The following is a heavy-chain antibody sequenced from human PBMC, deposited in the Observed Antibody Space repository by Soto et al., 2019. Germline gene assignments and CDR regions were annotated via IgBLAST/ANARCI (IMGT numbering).Heavy chain of an antibody. CDR1: GFTFSSYG. D-gene: IGHD4-17*01. CDR2: ISYDGSNK. J-gene: IGHJ2*01. V-gene: IGHV3-30*18. CDR3: AKDMGYGELYWYFDL. Sequence: QVQLVESGGGVVQPGRSLRLSCAASGFTFSSYGMHWVRQAPGKGLEWVAVISYDGSNKYYADSVKGRFTISRDNSKNTLYLQMNSLRAEDTAVYYCAKDMGYGELYWYFDLWGRCTLVTVSS.